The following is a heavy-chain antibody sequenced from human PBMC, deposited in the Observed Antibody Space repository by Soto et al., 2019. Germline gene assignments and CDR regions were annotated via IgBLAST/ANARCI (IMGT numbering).Heavy chain of an antibody. CDR3: ARDWEFGY. V-gene: IGHV1-46*01. CDR1: GYTFSSYY. J-gene: IGHJ4*02. CDR2: INPSGDSA. Sequence: ASVKVSCKASGYTFSSYYMHWVRQAPGQGLEWMGVINPSGDSASYAQKFQGRVTITRDTSTSTLFMELSSLRSEDTAVYFCARDWEFGYWGQGSLVTVSS. D-gene: IGHD1-26*01.